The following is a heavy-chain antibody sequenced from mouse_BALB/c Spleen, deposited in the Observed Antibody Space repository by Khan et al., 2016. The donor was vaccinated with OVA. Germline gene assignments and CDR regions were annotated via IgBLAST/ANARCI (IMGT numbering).Heavy chain of an antibody. CDR3: ARNYDYDEGLAY. V-gene: IGHV2-2*02. CDR2: IWSGGST. CDR1: GFSLTTYG. D-gene: IGHD2-4*01. Sequence: VQLQESGPGLVQPSQSLSITCTVSGFSLTTYGVHWVRQSPGKGLEWLGMIWSGGSTDYNAAFISRLSISKDKSKSQVFFKMDSLQANDTAIYYCARNYDYDEGLAYWGQGTLVTVSA. J-gene: IGHJ3*01.